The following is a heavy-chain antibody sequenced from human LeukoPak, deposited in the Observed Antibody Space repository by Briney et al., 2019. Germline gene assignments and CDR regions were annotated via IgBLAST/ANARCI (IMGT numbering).Heavy chain of an antibody. V-gene: IGHV4-4*07. J-gene: IGHJ6*03. CDR3: ARVNYGSGSYQHYYYYMDV. CDR2: IYTSGST. CDR1: GGSISSYY. Sequence: PSETLSLTCTVSGGSISSYYWSWIRQPPGKGLEWNGRIYTSGSTNYNPSLKSRVTMSVDTSKNQFSLKLSSVTAADTAVYYCARVNYGSGSYQHYYYYMDVWGKGTTVTVSS. D-gene: IGHD3-10*01.